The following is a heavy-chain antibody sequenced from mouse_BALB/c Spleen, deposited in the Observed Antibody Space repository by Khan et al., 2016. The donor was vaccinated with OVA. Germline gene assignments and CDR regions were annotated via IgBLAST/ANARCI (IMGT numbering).Heavy chain of an antibody. CDR3: ARGTFDY. CDR2: IDPFNGGT. CDR1: GYSFTSYY. V-gene: IGHV1S135*01. D-gene: IGHD3-3*01. J-gene: IGHJ3*01. Sequence: VHLQQSGPELMKPGASVNISCKAAGYSFTSYYIHWVKQSHGKSLEWIGYIDPFNGGTDYNQKFKGKATLTVDKSSNTAYMHLSSLTSEDSAVYYCARGTFDYWGQGTLVTVSA.